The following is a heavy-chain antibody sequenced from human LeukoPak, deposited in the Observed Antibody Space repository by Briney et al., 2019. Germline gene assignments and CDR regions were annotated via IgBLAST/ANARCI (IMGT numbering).Heavy chain of an antibody. CDR3: ARGRGG. V-gene: IGHV4-34*01. D-gene: IGHD3-10*01. J-gene: IGHJ4*02. CDR2: INHSGST. CDR1: GFTFSNAW. Sequence: PGGSLRLSCAASGFTFSNAWMSWIRQPPGKGLEWIGEINHSGSTNYNPSLKSRVTISVDTSKNQFSLKLSSVTAADTAVYYCARGRGGWGQGTLVTVSS.